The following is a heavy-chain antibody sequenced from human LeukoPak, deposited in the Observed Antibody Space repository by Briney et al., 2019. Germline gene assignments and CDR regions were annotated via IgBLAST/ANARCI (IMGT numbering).Heavy chain of an antibody. D-gene: IGHD3-22*01. J-gene: IGHJ4*02. CDR2: ISAYNGNT. Sequence: GASVKVSCKASGYTFTSYGISWVRQAPGQGLEWMGWISAYNGNTNYAQKLQGRVTMTTDTSTSTAYMELRSLRSDDTAVYYCATLSNYYDSSGYPVDYWGQGTLVTVSS. V-gene: IGHV1-18*01. CDR3: ATLSNYYDSSGYPVDY. CDR1: GYTFTSYG.